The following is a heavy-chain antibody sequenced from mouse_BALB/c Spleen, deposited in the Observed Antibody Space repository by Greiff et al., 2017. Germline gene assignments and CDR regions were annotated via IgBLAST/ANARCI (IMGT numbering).Heavy chain of an antibody. D-gene: IGHD1-1*01. CDR2: IDPETGGT. V-gene: IGHV1-15*01. J-gene: IGHJ1*01. CDR3: TRDYYGSRPYFDV. CDR1: GYTFTDYE. Sequence: QVQLQQSGAELVRPGASVTLSCKASGYTFTDYEMHWVKQTPVHGLEWIGAIDPETGGTAYNQKFKGKATLTADKSSSTAYMELRSLTSEDSAVYYCTRDYYGSRPYFDVGGAGTTVTVAS.